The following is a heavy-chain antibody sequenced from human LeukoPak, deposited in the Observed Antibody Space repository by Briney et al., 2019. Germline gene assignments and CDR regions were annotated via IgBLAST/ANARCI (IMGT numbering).Heavy chain of an antibody. CDR3: TIGGASGSLAH. CDR1: RASISDNY. Sequence: PSETLSLTCTVSRASISDNYWSWSRQSAGKALEWIGRTYTSGDTNYNPSLKSRASVSVDTSKNQFYLSLRYVTAADTAVYYCTIGGASGSLAHWGPGTLVTVSS. V-gene: IGHV4-4*07. CDR2: TYTSGDT. D-gene: IGHD6-13*01. J-gene: IGHJ4*02.